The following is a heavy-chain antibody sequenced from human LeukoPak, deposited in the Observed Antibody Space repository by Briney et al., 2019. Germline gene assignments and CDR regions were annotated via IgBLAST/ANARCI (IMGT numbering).Heavy chain of an antibody. CDR2: IYYSGNT. CDR3: ARQTGSGLFIPP. CDR1: GVSISSSNSY. J-gene: IGHJ4*02. Sequence: PSETLSLTCTVSGVSISSSNSYWGWIRPPPGKGLEWIGSIYYSGNTYYNASLKSQVSISIDTSKNQFSLRLTSVTAADTAVYYCARQTGSGLFIPPGGQGTLVTVSS. V-gene: IGHV4-39*01. D-gene: IGHD3/OR15-3a*01.